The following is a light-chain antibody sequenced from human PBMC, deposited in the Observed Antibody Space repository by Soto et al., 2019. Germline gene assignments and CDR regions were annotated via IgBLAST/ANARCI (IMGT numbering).Light chain of an antibody. CDR3: CSYAGSSTVV. J-gene: IGLJ2*01. V-gene: IGLV2-23*02. CDR1: SSDVGSYKF. Sequence: QSALTQPPSASGSPGQSVTISCTGTSSDVGSYKFVSWYQQHPGKAPKLMIYEVSKRPSGVSNRFSGSKSGNTASLTISGLQAEDEADYYCCSYAGSSTVVFGGGTKLTVL. CDR2: EVS.